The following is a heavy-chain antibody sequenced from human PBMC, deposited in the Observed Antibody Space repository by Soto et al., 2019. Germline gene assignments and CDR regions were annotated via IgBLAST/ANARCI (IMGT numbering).Heavy chain of an antibody. CDR3: AKGHVGMEXIYYYGLDV. J-gene: IGHJ6*02. D-gene: IGHD2-8*01. CDR2: AIPILGIA. CDR1: GGIFSNYA. V-gene: IGHV1-69*01. Sequence: QVQLVQSGAELKKPGSSVNISCKASGGIFSNYAINWVRQAPGQGLEWMGGAIPILGIANYAQKLKGRVTVTADESTRTAYMELSGLTSXXXAVYYCAKGHVGMEXIYYYGLDVWXQGTTVTVSS.